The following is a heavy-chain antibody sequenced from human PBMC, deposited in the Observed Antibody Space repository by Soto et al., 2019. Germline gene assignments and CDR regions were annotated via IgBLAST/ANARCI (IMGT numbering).Heavy chain of an antibody. CDR2: IGGSGANT. CDR1: GFTFNMYA. Sequence: QPGGSLRLSCAASGFTFNMYAMSWVRQAPGKGLEWVSGIGGSGANTYYADFVKGRFTISRDNSKNTLYLQMDGPRAEDTAIYYCARTITGYFWAGDYWGQGTLVTVSS. D-gene: IGHD1-1*01. CDR3: ARTITGYFWAGDY. V-gene: IGHV3-23*01. J-gene: IGHJ4*02.